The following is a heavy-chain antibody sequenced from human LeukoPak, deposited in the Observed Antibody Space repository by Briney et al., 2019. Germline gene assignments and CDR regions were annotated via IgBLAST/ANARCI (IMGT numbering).Heavy chain of an antibody. D-gene: IGHD5-18*01. CDR1: GGSNSSYY. Sequence: SETLSLTCTVSGGSNSSYYWSWIRQLPGKGLEWIGYIYYTGSTNYNPSLKSRVTISVDTSKNQFSLKLSSVTAADTAVYYCARGGGMYSYGYNFDYWGQGTLVTVSS. CDR3: ARGGGMYSYGYNFDY. CDR2: IYYTGST. J-gene: IGHJ4*02. V-gene: IGHV4-59*01.